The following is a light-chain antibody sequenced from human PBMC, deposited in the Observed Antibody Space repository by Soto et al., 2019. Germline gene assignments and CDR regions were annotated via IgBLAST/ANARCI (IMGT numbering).Light chain of an antibody. CDR2: LGS. CDR3: MQALQTPLT. V-gene: IGKV2-28*01. Sequence: DIVMTQSPLSLPVTPGEPASISCRSSQSLLHSNGYNYLDWYLQKPGQSPQLLISLGSNRASGVSDRFSGSGSGTDFTLNISRVEAEDVGVYYCMQALQTPLTFGGGTKVEIK. J-gene: IGKJ4*01. CDR1: QSLLHSNGYNY.